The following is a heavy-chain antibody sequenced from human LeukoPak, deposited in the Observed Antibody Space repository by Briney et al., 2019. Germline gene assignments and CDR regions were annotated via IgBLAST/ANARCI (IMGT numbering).Heavy chain of an antibody. CDR1: GFTFSSYA. Sequence: GGSLRLSCAASGFTFSSYAMSWVRQAPGKGLEWVSAISGSGGSTYYADPVKGRFTISRDNSKNTLYLQMNSLRAEDTAVYYCAKGNYYDSSGYYDPWGQGTLVTVSS. V-gene: IGHV3-23*01. J-gene: IGHJ5*02. D-gene: IGHD3-22*01. CDR3: AKGNYYDSSGYYDP. CDR2: ISGSGGST.